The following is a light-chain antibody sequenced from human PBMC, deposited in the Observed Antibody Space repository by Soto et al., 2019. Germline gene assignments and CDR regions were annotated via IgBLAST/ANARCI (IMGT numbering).Light chain of an antibody. CDR2: EVT. CDR3: SSYTSSSTQV. CDR1: SSDVGGYTY. Sequence: QSVLTQPASVSGSPGQSITISCTGTSSDVGGYTYVSWYQQHPGKAPKLLISEVTNRPSGVSNRFSDSKSGNTASLTISGLQGEDEADYYCSSYTSSSTQVFGTGTKVTVL. J-gene: IGLJ1*01. V-gene: IGLV2-14*01.